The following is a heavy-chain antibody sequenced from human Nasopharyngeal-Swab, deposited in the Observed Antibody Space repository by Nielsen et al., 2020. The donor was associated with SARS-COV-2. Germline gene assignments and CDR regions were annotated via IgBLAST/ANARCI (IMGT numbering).Heavy chain of an antibody. CDR1: GGSFSGYY. V-gene: IGHV4-34*01. CDR2: INHSGST. Sequence: SETLSLTCAVYGGSFSGYYWSWIRQPPGKGLEWIGEINHSGSTNYNPSLKSRVTISVDTSKNQFSLKLSSVTAADTAVYYCARVRRGLTNWYIDLWGRGTLVTVSS. CDR3: ARVRRGLTNWYIDL. D-gene: IGHD1/OR15-1a*01. J-gene: IGHJ2*01.